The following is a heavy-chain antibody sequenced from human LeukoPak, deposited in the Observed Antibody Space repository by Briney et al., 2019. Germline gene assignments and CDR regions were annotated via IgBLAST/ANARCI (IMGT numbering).Heavy chain of an antibody. CDR3: TTRPIVVVVAAKYYFDY. Sequence: GGSLRLSCAASGFTFSDYYMSWIRQAPGKGLEWVGRIKSKTDGGTTDYAAPVKGRFTISRDDSKNTLYLQMNSLKTEDTAVYYCTTRPIVVVVAAKYYFDYWGQGTLVTVSS. V-gene: IGHV3-15*01. CDR2: IKSKTDGGTT. CDR1: GFTFSDYY. J-gene: IGHJ4*02. D-gene: IGHD2-15*01.